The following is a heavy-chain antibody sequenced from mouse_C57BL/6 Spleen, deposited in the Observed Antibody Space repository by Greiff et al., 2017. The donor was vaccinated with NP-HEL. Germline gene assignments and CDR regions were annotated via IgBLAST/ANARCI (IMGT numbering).Heavy chain of an antibody. Sequence: EVQLQQSGPELVKPGASVKISCKASGYTFTDYYMNWVKQSHGKSLEWIGDINPNNGGTSYNQKFKGKATLTVDKSSSTAYMELRSLTFEDSAVYYCARPLYYGNSYYLDYWGQGTTLTVSS. CDR1: GYTFTDYY. CDR3: ARPLYYGNSYYLDY. V-gene: IGHV1-26*01. J-gene: IGHJ2*01. CDR2: INPNNGGT. D-gene: IGHD2-1*01.